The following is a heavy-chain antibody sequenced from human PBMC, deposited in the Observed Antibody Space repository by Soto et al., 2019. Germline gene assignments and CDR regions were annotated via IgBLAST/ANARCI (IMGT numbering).Heavy chain of an antibody. CDR1: GHTFTSYG. D-gene: IGHD5-12*01. CDR2: ISAYNGNT. CDR3: ARDIAYSGYDSSDAFDI. Sequence: QVQLVQSGAEVKKPGASVKVSCKASGHTFTSYGISWVRQAPGQGLEWMGWISAYNGNTNYAQKLQGRVTMTTDTSTSTAYMELRSLRSDDTAVYYCARDIAYSGYDSSDAFDIWGQGTMVTVSS. J-gene: IGHJ3*02. V-gene: IGHV1-18*01.